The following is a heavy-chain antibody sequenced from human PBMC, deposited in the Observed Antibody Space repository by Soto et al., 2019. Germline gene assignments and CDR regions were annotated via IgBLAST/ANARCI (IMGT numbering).Heavy chain of an antibody. J-gene: IGHJ4*02. CDR1: GFTFSSYG. V-gene: IGHV3-30*18. CDR2: ISYDGSNK. CDR3: AKSPLIAAAVIDY. Sequence: QVQLVESGGGVVQPGRSLRLSCAASGFTFSSYGMHWVRQAPGKGLEWVAVISYDGSNKYYADSVKGLFTISRDNSKNTLYLQMNSLRAEDTAVYYCAKSPLIAAAVIDYWGQGTLVTVSS. D-gene: IGHD6-13*01.